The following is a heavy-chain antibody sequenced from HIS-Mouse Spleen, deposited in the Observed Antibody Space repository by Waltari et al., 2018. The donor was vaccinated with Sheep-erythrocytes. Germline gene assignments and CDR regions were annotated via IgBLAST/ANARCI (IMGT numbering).Heavy chain of an antibody. J-gene: IGHJ3*02. Sequence: QVQLVQSGAEVKKPGASVKVSCKASGYTFTSYYMHWVRQAPGQGLEWMEIINPRGGSTSYAKKFQGRVTMTRDTSTSTVYMELSSLRSEDTAVYYCARVPDDAFDIWGQGTMVTVSS. CDR2: INPRGGST. CDR3: ARVPDDAFDI. CDR1: GYTFTSYY. V-gene: IGHV1-46*03.